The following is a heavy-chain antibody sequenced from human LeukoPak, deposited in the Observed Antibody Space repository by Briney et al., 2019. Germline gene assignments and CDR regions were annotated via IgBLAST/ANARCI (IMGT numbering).Heavy chain of an antibody. D-gene: IGHD3-22*01. CDR2: ISWNSGSI. V-gene: IGHV3-9*01. CDR1: GFTFDDYA. J-gene: IGHJ3*02. Sequence: PGGYLRLSCAASGFTFDDYAMHWVRQAPGKGLEWVSGISWNSGSIGYADSVKGRFTISRDNAKNSLYLQMNSLRAEDTALYYCAKGDSSGYDAFDIWGQGTMVTVSS. CDR3: AKGDSSGYDAFDI.